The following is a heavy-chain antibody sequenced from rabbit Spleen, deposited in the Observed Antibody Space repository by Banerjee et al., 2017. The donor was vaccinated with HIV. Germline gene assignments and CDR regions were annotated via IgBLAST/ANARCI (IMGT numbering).Heavy chain of an antibody. V-gene: IGHV1S40*01. J-gene: IGHJ6*01. Sequence: LEESGGDLVKPGASLTLTCIASGVSFSGNSYMCWVRQAPGKGLEWIACIDTGSSGFTYFANWAKGRFTISKTSSTTVTLQMTSLTVADTATYFCARDAGTSFSTYGMDLWGPGTLVTVS. CDR3: ARDAGTSFSTYGMDL. CDR1: GVSFSGNSY. D-gene: IGHD8-1*01. CDR2: IDTGSSGFT.